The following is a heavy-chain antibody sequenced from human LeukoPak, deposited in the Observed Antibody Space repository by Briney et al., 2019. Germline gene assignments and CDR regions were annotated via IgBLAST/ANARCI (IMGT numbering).Heavy chain of an antibody. J-gene: IGHJ3*02. CDR2: ISAYNGNT. CDR3: ARDFPYYDSSGYLRDAFDI. CDR1: GYTFTSYS. V-gene: IGHV1-18*01. D-gene: IGHD3-22*01. Sequence: ASVKVSCKASGYTFTSYSISWVRQAPGQGLEWMGWISAYNGNTNYAQKLQGRVTMTTDTSTSTAYMELRSLRSDDTAVYYCARDFPYYDSSGYLRDAFDIWGQGTMVTVSS.